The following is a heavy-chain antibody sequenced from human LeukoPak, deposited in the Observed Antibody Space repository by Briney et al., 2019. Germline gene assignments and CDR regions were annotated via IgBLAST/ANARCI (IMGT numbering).Heavy chain of an antibody. Sequence: GGSLRLSCAASGFTFSTYWMSWARQAPGKGLEWVANIKQDGSEKYYVDSVKGRFTISRDNAKNSLYLQMNSLRAEDTAVYYCARGSSGVAFDIWGQGTMVTVSS. V-gene: IGHV3-7*03. J-gene: IGHJ3*02. CDR1: GFTFSTYW. CDR3: ARGSSGVAFDI. D-gene: IGHD6-19*01. CDR2: IKQDGSEK.